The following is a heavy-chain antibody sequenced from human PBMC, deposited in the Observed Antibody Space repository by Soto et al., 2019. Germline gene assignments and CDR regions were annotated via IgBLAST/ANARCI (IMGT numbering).Heavy chain of an antibody. CDR3: AKAVPIITTVTTEPCFDY. J-gene: IGHJ4*02. Sequence: GSLRLSCAASGFTFSSYAMSWVRQAPGKGLEWVSAISGSGGSTYYADSVKGRFTISRDNSKNTLYLQMNSLRAEDTAVYYCAKAVPIITTVTTEPCFDYWGQGTLVTVSS. CDR2: ISGSGGST. V-gene: IGHV3-23*01. CDR1: GFTFSSYA. D-gene: IGHD4-17*01.